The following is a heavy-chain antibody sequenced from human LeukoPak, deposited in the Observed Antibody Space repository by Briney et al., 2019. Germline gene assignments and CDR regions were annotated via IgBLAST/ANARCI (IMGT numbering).Heavy chain of an antibody. CDR2: ISGDGVST. CDR1: GLPIADFA. J-gene: IGHJ4*02. CDR3: AKESGKFDY. V-gene: IGHV3-43*02. Sequence: GGSLRLSCVASGLPIADFAMHWVRRAPGKGLEWVSLISGDGVSTFYADSVKGRFSISRDNSKNSLYLEMNSLRTEDAAMYYCAKESGKFDYWGQGTLVAISS.